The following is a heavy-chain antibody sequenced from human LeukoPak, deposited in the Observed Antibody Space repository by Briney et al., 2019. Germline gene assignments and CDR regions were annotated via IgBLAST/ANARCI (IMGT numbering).Heavy chain of an antibody. Sequence: ASVKVSCTASGYTFTSYAMHWVRQAPGQRLEWMGWINAGNGNTKYSQKFQGRVTITRDTSASTAYMELSSLRSEDTAVYYCASELLQTEQWLVPGGFDPWGQGTLVTVSS. D-gene: IGHD6-19*01. J-gene: IGHJ5*02. CDR2: INAGNGNT. CDR3: ASELLQTEQWLVPGGFDP. V-gene: IGHV1-3*01. CDR1: GYTFTSYA.